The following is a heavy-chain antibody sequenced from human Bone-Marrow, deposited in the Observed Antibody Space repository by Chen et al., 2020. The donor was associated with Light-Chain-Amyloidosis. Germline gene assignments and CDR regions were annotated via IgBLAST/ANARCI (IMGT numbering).Heavy chain of an antibody. Sequence: QAQLVQSGAEVKKPGSSVKVSCKAAGGTFSSYQVTWVRQAPGHGLEWMGGIIHFFGTTNYAQNFQGRVTITADKSTGTAYMELNSLTSEDTAIYYCARDRTYGDYGSYGMDVWGQGTTVTVTS. CDR1: GGTFSSYQ. V-gene: IGHV1-69*06. D-gene: IGHD4-17*01. CDR2: IIHFFGTT. CDR3: ARDRTYGDYGSYGMDV. J-gene: IGHJ6*02.